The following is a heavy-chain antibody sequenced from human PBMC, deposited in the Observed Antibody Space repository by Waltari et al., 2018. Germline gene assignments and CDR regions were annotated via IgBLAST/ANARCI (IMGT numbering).Heavy chain of an antibody. D-gene: IGHD3-10*01. CDR1: GFTFSSYA. CDR2: ISYDGSNK. CDR3: ARDQYYYGSGITRGFDY. V-gene: IGHV3-30-3*01. J-gene: IGHJ4*02. Sequence: QVQLVESGGGVVQPGRSLRLSCAASGFTFSSYAMHWVRQAPGKGLGWVAVISYDGSNKYYADSVKGRFTISRDNSKNTLYLQMNSLRAEDTAVYYCARDQYYYGSGITRGFDYWGQGTLVTVSS.